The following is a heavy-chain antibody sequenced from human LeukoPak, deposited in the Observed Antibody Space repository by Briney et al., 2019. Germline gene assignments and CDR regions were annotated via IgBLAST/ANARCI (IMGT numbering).Heavy chain of an antibody. J-gene: IGHJ4*02. Sequence: GASVKVSCKASGYTFTSYYMHWVRQAPGQGLEWMGIINPSGGSTSYAQKFQGRVTMTRDMSTSTVYMELSSLRSEDTAVYYCARDTQLGPPFDYWGQGTLVTVSS. CDR2: INPSGGST. V-gene: IGHV1-46*01. D-gene: IGHD6-13*01. CDR1: GYTFTSYY. CDR3: ARDTQLGPPFDY.